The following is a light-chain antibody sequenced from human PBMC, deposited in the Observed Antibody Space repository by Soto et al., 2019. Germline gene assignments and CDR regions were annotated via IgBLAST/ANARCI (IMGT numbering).Light chain of an antibody. CDR2: GAS. J-gene: IGKJ5*01. Sequence: EIVMTQSPGTLSVSPGERATLSCRASQSVSSNLAWYPQRPGQAPSLLIYGASTRATGIPARFSGSGSGTDFPLTISSLHSEDFAVYSCQQYNDWPITFGQGTRLEI. CDR3: QQYNDWPIT. V-gene: IGKV3-15*01. CDR1: QSVSSN.